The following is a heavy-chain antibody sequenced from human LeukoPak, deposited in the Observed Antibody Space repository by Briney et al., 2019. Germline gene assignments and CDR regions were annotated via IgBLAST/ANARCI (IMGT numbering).Heavy chain of an antibody. D-gene: IGHD3-3*01. CDR1: GGTFSSYA. J-gene: IGHJ4*02. Sequence: SVKVSCKASGGTFSSYAISWVRQAPGQGLEWMGRIIPILGIANYAQKFQGRVTITADKSTSTAYMELSSLRSEDTAVYYCATQSVTIFGVVAYYFDYWGQGTLVTVSS. CDR2: IIPILGIA. CDR3: ATQSVTIFGVVAYYFDY. V-gene: IGHV1-69*04.